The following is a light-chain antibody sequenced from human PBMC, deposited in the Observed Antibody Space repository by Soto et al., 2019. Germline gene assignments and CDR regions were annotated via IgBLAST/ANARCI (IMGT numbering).Light chain of an antibody. CDR1: SSDIGGYNS. J-gene: IGLJ2*01. CDR2: DVS. Sequence: QSALTQPASVSGSPGQTVIISCTGTSSDIGGYNSVSWYQQHPGRAPKLILFDVSNRPSKIPDRFSGSKSDNTASLTISGLQAEDEADYYCSSYSTSGTLILFGGGTKLTVL. V-gene: IGLV2-14*03. CDR3: SSYSTSGTLIL.